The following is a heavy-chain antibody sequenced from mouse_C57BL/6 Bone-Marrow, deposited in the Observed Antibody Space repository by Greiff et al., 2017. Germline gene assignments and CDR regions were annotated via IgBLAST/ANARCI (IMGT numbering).Heavy chain of an antibody. V-gene: IGHV1-64*01. D-gene: IGHD2-4*01. J-gene: IGHJ2*01. CDR2: IHPNSGST. Sequence: QVQLQQPGAELVKPGASVKLSCKASGYTFTSYWMHWVKQRPGQGLEWIGMIHPNSGSTNYNEKFKSKATLTADKSSSTAYMQLSSLTSEDSAVYDCASPFYDYVRGYWGQGTTLTVSS. CDR3: ASPFYDYVRGY. CDR1: GYTFTSYW.